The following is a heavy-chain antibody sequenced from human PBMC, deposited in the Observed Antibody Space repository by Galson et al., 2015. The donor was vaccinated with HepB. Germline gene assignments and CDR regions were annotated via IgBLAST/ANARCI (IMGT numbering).Heavy chain of an antibody. CDR3: ARDRSSGPHMTTVTTFSWHY. J-gene: IGHJ4*02. V-gene: IGHV1-2*06. CDR2: INPNSGGT. Sequence: SVKVSCKASGYTFTGYYMHWVRQAPGQGLEWMGRINPNSGGTNYAQKFQGRVTMTRDTSISTAYMELSRLRSDDTAVYYCARDRSSGPHMTTVTTFSWHYWGQGTLVTVSS. D-gene: IGHD4-17*01. CDR1: GYTFTGYY.